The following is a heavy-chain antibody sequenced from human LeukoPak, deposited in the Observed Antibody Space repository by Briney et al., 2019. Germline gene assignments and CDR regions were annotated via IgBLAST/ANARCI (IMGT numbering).Heavy chain of an antibody. CDR2: ISAYNGNT. D-gene: IGHD6-19*01. Sequence: ASVKVSCKASGYTFTGYGISWVRQAPGQGLEWMGWISAYNGNTNYAQKLQGRVTMTTDTSTSTAYMELRSLRSDDTAVYYCAREKLAVAGPYYFDYWGQGTLVTVSS. CDR1: GYTFTGYG. CDR3: AREKLAVAGPYYFDY. J-gene: IGHJ4*02. V-gene: IGHV1-18*01.